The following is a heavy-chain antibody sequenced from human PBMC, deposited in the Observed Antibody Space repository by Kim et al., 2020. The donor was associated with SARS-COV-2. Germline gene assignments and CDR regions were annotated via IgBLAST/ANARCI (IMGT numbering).Heavy chain of an antibody. CDR2: IIPIFGKA. CDR3: ARERGGIDCSGGSCYSI. D-gene: IGHD2-15*01. J-gene: IGHJ4*02. V-gene: IGHV1-69*13. Sequence: SVKVSCKASGGTFSSYAISWVRQAPGQGLEWMGGIIPIFGKAKYAQKFQGRVTITADESTSTAYMELSSLRSEDTAVYYCARERGGIDCSGGSCYSIWGQGTLVTVSS. CDR1: GGTFSSYA.